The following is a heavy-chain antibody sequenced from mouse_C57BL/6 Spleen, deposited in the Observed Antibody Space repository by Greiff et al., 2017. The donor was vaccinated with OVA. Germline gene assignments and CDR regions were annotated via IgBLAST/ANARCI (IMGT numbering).Heavy chain of an antibody. Sequence: EVMLVESGGGLVQPGGSMKLSCVASGFTFSNYWMNWVRQSPEKGLEWVAQIRLKSDNYATHYAESVKGRFTISRDDSKSSVYLQMNNLRAEDTGIYYCTTSYYYGSRYYFDYWGQGTTLTVSS. CDR1: GFTFSNYW. J-gene: IGHJ2*01. CDR3: TTSYYYGSRYYFDY. D-gene: IGHD1-1*01. V-gene: IGHV6-3*01. CDR2: IRLKSDNYAT.